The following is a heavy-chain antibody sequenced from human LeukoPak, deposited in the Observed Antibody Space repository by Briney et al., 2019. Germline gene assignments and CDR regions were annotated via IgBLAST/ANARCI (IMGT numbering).Heavy chain of an antibody. V-gene: IGHV4-34*01. CDR2: INHSGNA. J-gene: IGHJ5*02. CDR1: GGSFSGYY. Sequence: SETLSLTCAVSGGSFSGYYWTWIRQPPGKGLEWIGEINHSGNANYNPSLKSRVTMSVDTSKNQFSLKLSSVTAADTAVYYCARERRYYYDSSSNWFDPWGQGTLVTVSS. D-gene: IGHD3-22*01. CDR3: ARERRYYYDSSSNWFDP.